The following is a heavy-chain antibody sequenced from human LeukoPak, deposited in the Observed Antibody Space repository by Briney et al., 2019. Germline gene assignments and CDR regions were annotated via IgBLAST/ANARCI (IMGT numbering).Heavy chain of an antibody. CDR3: AKRTGRGIAAAGDY. V-gene: IGHV3-23*01. CDR2: ISGSGGST. D-gene: IGHD6-13*01. CDR1: GFTFSRYA. J-gene: IGHJ4*02. Sequence: GGSLRLSCAASGFTFSRYAMNWVRQAPGKGLEWVSAISGSGGSTYYADSVKGRFTISRDNSKNTLYLQMNSLRAEDTAVYYCAKRTGRGIAAAGDYWGQGTLVTVSS.